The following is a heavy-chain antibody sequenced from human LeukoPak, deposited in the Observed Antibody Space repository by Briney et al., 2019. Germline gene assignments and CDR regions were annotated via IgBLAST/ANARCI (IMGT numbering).Heavy chain of an antibody. CDR3: ARAGRIVVVPAAIVC. D-gene: IGHD2-2*02. CDR2: INPNSGGT. J-gene: IGHJ4*02. Sequence: ASVKVSCKASGYTFTGYYMHWVRQAPGQGLEWMGWINPNSGGTNYAQKFQGRVTMTRDTSISTAYMELSRLRSDDTAVYYCARAGRIVVVPAAIVCWGQGTLVTVSS. CDR1: GYTFTGYY. V-gene: IGHV1-2*02.